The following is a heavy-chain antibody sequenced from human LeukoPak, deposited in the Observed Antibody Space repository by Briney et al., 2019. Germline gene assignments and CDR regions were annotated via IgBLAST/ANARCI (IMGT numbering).Heavy chain of an antibody. CDR2: IYYSGST. D-gene: IGHD1-26*01. J-gene: IGHJ4*02. CDR1: GGSISSYY. V-gene: IGHV4-59*01. Sequence: SETLSLTCTVSGGSISSYYWSWIRQPPGKGLEWIGYIYYSGSTNYNPSLKSRVIISVDTSKNQFSLKLSSVTAADTAMYYCASISGRDFDYWGQGTLVTVSS. CDR3: ASISGRDFDY.